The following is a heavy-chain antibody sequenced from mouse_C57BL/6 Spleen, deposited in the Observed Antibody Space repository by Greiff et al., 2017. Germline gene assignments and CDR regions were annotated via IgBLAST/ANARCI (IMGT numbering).Heavy chain of an antibody. Sequence: VQLQQPGAELVKPGASVKVSCKASGYTFTSYWMHWVKQRPGQGLEWIGRIHPSDSDTNYNQKFKGKATLTVDKSSSTAYMQLSSLTSEDSAVDYCAMGVNWDNFDYWGQGTTLTVSS. D-gene: IGHD4-1*01. CDR3: AMGVNWDNFDY. J-gene: IGHJ2*01. V-gene: IGHV1-74*01. CDR2: IHPSDSDT. CDR1: GYTFTSYW.